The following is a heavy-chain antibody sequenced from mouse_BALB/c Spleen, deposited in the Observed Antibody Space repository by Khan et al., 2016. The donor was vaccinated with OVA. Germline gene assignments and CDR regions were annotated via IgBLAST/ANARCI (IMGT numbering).Heavy chain of an antibody. Sequence: QVQLQQSGPGLVQPSQSLSITCTVSGFSLTTYGVHWVRQSLGKGLEWLGVIWCGGSTDYNAAFISRLSISKDNSRSQVCFKMNSLQANDTAIYYCARNYDYYEGLAYWGQGTMVTVSA. CDR2: IWCGGST. V-gene: IGHV2-2*02. D-gene: IGHD2-4*01. J-gene: IGHJ3*01. CDR1: GFSLTTYG. CDR3: ARNYDYYEGLAY.